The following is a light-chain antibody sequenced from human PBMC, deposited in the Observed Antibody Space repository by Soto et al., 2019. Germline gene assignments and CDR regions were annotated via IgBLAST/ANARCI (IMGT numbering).Light chain of an antibody. CDR2: EVS. CDR3: SSYAGSNNFGV. CDR1: SSDVGGYNY. Sequence: QSALPQPPSASGSPGQSVTISCTGTSSDVGGYNYVSWYQQHPGKAPKLMIYEVSKRPSGVPDRFSGSKSGNTAALTVSGLQAEDESDYYYSSYAGSNNFGVFGGGTKLTVL. J-gene: IGLJ2*01. V-gene: IGLV2-8*01.